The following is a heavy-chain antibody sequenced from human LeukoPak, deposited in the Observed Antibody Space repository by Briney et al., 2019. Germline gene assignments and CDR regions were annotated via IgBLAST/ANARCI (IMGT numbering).Heavy chain of an antibody. CDR3: AKGRAAGGPGYFFDY. V-gene: IGHV1-69*01. CDR2: IIPIFGTA. J-gene: IGHJ4*02. Sequence: GASVKVSCKASGGTFSSYAISWVRQAPGQGLEWMGGIIPIFGTANYAQKFQGRVTITADESTSTAHMELSSLRSEDTALYYCAKGRAAGGPGYFFDYWGLGTLVTVSS. D-gene: IGHD6-13*01. CDR1: GGTFSSYA.